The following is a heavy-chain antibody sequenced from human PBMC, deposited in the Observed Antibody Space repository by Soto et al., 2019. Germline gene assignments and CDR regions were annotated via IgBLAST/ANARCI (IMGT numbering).Heavy chain of an antibody. J-gene: IGHJ3*02. CDR1: GGSFTNYW. CDR2: ISHSGST. CDR3: AKHKVGSKAFDI. Sequence: SETLSLTCAVSGGSFTNYWWSWIRQPPGKGLEWIGEISHSGSTNNNPSLKSRVSISADTSKNQFSLNLNSVTVADTAVYYCAKHKVGSKAFDIWGQGTMVTVS. D-gene: IGHD3-10*01. V-gene: IGHV4-34*01.